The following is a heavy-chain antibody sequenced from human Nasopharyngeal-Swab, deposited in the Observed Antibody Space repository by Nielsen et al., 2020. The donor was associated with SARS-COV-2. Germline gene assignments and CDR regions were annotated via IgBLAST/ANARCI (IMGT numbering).Heavy chain of an antibody. V-gene: IGHV2-5*02. CDR3: AHWLLLYYFDY. CDR2: IYWDDEN. CDR1: GFSLSISGEV. J-gene: IGHJ4*02. Sequence: SGPTLVKPTQTVTLTCTFSGFSLSISGEVGGGIRQPPGKALEWLALIYWDDENRYSPSLKSRLTITKDTSKNQVVLTMTNIDPVDTATYYCAHWLLLYYFDYWGQGTLVTVSS. D-gene: IGHD2-15*01.